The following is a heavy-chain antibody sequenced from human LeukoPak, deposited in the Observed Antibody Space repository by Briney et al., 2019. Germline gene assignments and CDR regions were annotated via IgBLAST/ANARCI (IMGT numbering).Heavy chain of an antibody. CDR3: AKDESSYGLGPFDY. Sequence: GGSLRLSCAASGFTFSSYGMHWVRQAPGKGLEWVAVIWYDGSNKYYADSVKGRFTISRDNSKNTLYLQMNSLRAEDTAVYYCAKDESSYGLGPFDYWGQGTVVTVSS. V-gene: IGHV3-33*06. J-gene: IGHJ4*02. CDR2: IWYDGSNK. D-gene: IGHD5-18*01. CDR1: GFTFSSYG.